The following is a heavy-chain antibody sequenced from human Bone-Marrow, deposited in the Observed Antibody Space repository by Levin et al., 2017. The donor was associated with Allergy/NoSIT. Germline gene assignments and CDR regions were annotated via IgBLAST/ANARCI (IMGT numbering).Heavy chain of an antibody. CDR1: GFTFSSYW. D-gene: IGHD3-10*01. J-gene: IGHJ4*01. Sequence: GGSLRLSCVASGFTFSSYWMNWVRQAPGKGLEWVANIKQDGSEKHYVDSVEGRFTISRDNAKNSQYLQMTGLRVEDTAVYYCARAGIAVARGATNEEIDYWGQGTLVTVSS. CDR3: ARAGIAVARGATNEEIDY. CDR2: IKQDGSEK. V-gene: IGHV3-7*01.